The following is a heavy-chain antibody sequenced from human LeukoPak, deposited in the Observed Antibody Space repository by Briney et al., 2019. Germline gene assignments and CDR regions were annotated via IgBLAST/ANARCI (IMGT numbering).Heavy chain of an antibody. Sequence: SGGSLSLSCAASGFTFSSYDMSWVRQAPGKGLEWVSSIGSSGINTYYADSVKGRFTVSRDNSKNTMYLQMNSLRAEDTAVYYCAKLLTAGGSDYWGQGSLVTVSS. CDR3: AKLLTAGGSDY. D-gene: IGHD6-13*01. CDR1: GFTFSSYD. J-gene: IGHJ4*02. V-gene: IGHV3-23*01. CDR2: IGSSGINT.